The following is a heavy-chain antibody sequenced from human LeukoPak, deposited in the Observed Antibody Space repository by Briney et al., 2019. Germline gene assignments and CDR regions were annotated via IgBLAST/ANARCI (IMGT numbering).Heavy chain of an antibody. Sequence: ASVTVSCKASGYTFTSYDINWVRQATGQGLEWMGWMNPNSGNTGYAQKFQGRVTITRNTSISTAYMELSSLRSEDTAVYYCARGHSSSWFTLGYYYGMDVWGQGTTVTVSS. CDR2: MNPNSGNT. D-gene: IGHD6-13*01. CDR1: GYTFTSYD. V-gene: IGHV1-8*01. J-gene: IGHJ6*02. CDR3: ARGHSSSWFTLGYYYGMDV.